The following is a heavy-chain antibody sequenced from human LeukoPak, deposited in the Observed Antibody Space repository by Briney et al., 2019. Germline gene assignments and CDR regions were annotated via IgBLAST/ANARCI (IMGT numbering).Heavy chain of an antibody. CDR3: AREYNWNRETYNWFDP. J-gene: IGHJ5*02. CDR1: GYTFTGYY. V-gene: IGHV1-2*02. Sequence: ASVKISCKASGYTFTGYYMHWVRQAPGQGLEWMGWINPNSGGTNYAQKFQGRVTMTRGTSISTAYMELSRLRSDDTAVYYCAREYNWNRETYNWFDPWGQGTLVTVSS. CDR2: INPNSGGT. D-gene: IGHD1-20*01.